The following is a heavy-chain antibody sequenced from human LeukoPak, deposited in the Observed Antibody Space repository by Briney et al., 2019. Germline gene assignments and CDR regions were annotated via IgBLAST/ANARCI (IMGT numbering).Heavy chain of an antibody. CDR1: GFTFSSYA. V-gene: IGHV3-23*01. Sequence: GGSLRLSCAASGFTFSSYAMSWVRQAPGKGLEWVSAISGSGGSTYYADSAKGRFTISRDNSKNTLYLQMNSLRAEDTAVYYCAKDIVLMVYASYWGQGTLVTVSS. CDR2: ISGSGGST. J-gene: IGHJ4*02. CDR3: AKDIVLMVYASY. D-gene: IGHD2-8*01.